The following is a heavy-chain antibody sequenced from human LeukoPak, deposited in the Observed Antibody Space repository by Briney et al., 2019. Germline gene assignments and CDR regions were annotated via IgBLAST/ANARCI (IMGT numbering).Heavy chain of an antibody. V-gene: IGHV4-61*01. D-gene: IGHD3-22*01. CDR3: ARVAYDTSSMGVDY. Sequence: SETLSLTCTVSGGSVRSGRNVWGWIRQPRGKGLEWIGYIYYSGSTNYTPSLKSRVTISVDTSKNQFSLRLNSVTAADTAVYYCARVAYDTSSMGVDYWGQGTLVTVSS. J-gene: IGHJ4*02. CDR2: IYYSGST. CDR1: GGSVRSGRNV.